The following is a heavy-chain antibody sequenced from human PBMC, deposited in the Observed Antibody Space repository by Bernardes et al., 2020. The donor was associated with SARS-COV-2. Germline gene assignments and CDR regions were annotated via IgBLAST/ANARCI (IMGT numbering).Heavy chain of an antibody. V-gene: IGHV4-39*01. CDR2: IYYSGST. Sequence: TLSLTCTVSGGSISSSSYYWGWIRQPPGKGLEWIGSIYYSGSTYYNPSLKSRVTISVDTSKNQFSLKLSSVTAADTAVYYCARRCHDTAMVSGWFDPWGQGTLVTVSS. CDR1: GGSISSSSYY. D-gene: IGHD5-18*01. J-gene: IGHJ5*02. CDR3: ARRCHDTAMVSGWFDP.